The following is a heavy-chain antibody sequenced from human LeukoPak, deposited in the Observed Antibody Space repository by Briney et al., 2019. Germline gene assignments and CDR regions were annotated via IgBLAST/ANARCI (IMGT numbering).Heavy chain of an antibody. Sequence: ASVKVSCKASGYTFTSYGISWVRQAPGQGLEWMGWISAYNGNTNYAQKLQGRVTMTTDTSTSTAYMELRCLRSDDTAVYYCARVPLVGATPRWVSRFDYWGQGTLVTVSS. CDR3: ARVPLVGATPRWVSRFDY. V-gene: IGHV1-18*01. CDR1: GYTFTSYG. CDR2: ISAYNGNT. J-gene: IGHJ4*02. D-gene: IGHD1-26*01.